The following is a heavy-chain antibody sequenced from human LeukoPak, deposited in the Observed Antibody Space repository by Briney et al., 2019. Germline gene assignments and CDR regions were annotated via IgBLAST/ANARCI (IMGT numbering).Heavy chain of an antibody. Sequence: SVKLSCTPSGGTFSSYAISWVRHAPGQGLEWMGGIIPIFGTSNYAQKLKGRVTITADESTSTAYMELSLLRSDDTAVYYCARGWWSGGSCDSGFDYWGQGTLVTVSS. CDR3: ARGWWSGGSCDSGFDY. V-gene: IGHV1-69*13. D-gene: IGHD2-15*01. CDR2: IIPIFGTS. CDR1: GGTFSSYA. J-gene: IGHJ4*02.